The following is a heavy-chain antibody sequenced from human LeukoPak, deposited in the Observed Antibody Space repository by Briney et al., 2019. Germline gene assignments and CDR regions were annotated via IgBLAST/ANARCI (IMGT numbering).Heavy chain of an antibody. Sequence: SVRLSCTASGVTFSSDGISWVRQAPGQGLEWMGGIIPIFGTANYAQKFKGRVTITADESTSTAYMELSSLRSEDTAGYYCGRTGIPSAGTSHFFPWGQGTLVTVSS. CDR3: GRTGIPSAGTSHFFP. D-gene: IGHD6-13*01. CDR1: GVTFSSDG. CDR2: IIPIFGTA. J-gene: IGHJ5*02. V-gene: IGHV1-69*13.